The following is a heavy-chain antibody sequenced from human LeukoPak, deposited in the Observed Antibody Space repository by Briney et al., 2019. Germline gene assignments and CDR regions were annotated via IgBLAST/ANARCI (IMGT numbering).Heavy chain of an antibody. CDR1: GFSLSTSGMC. J-gene: IGHJ5*02. D-gene: IGHD5-12*01. Sequence: SGPALVKPTQTLTLTCTFSGFSLSTSGMCVSWIRQPPGKALEWLARIDWDDDKYYSTSLKTRLTISKDTSKNQVVLTMTNMDPVDTATYYCARMDNGYDYWVGWFDPWGQGTLVTVSS. V-gene: IGHV2-70*11. CDR2: IDWDDDK. CDR3: ARMDNGYDYWVGWFDP.